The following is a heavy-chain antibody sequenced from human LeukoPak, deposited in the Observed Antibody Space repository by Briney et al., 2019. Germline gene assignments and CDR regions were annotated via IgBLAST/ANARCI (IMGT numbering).Heavy chain of an antibody. Sequence: LTGGSLRLSCAASGFTFSSYAMSWVRQAPGKGLEWVSAISGSGGSTYYADSVKGRFTIARDNSKNTLYLQMNSLRAEDTAVYYCAKGAITIFGVVIPPGWYYWGQGTLVTVSS. D-gene: IGHD3-3*01. CDR3: AKGAITIFGVVIPPGWYY. J-gene: IGHJ4*02. CDR2: ISGSGGST. V-gene: IGHV3-23*01. CDR1: GFTFSSYA.